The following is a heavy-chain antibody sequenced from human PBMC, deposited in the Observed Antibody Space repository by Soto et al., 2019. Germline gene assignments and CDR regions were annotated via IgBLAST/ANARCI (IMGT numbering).Heavy chain of an antibody. CDR2: IYYSGCT. J-gene: IGHJ4*02. V-gene: IGHV4-59*08. Sequence: SETLSLTCAVYGGSFSGYYWNWIRQPPGKGLEWIGYIYYSGCTNYNPSLKSRVTISVDMSKNQFSLKLSSVTAADTAVYYCARRPPGTTVTLFDYWGQGTLVTVSS. D-gene: IGHD4-17*01. CDR1: GGSFSGYY. CDR3: ARRPPGTTVTLFDY.